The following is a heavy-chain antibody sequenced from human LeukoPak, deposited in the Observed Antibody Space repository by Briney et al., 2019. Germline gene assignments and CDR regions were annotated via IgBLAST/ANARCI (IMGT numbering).Heavy chain of an antibody. D-gene: IGHD6-25*01. J-gene: IGHJ5*01. Sequence: ASVKVSCKASRYTFTGYYMHWVRQAPGQGLEWMGLVNPNSGVTNYLEKFQGRVTMSCDTSISTAYMELTRLTSDDTAVYYCAPSGATVDSWGQGTLVTVSS. CDR1: RYTFTGYY. CDR3: APSGATVDS. V-gene: IGHV1-2*02. CDR2: VNPNSGVT.